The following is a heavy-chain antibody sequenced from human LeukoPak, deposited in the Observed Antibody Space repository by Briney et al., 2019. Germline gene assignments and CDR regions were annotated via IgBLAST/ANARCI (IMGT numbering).Heavy chain of an antibody. CDR2: IHPRDGST. J-gene: IGHJ4*02. V-gene: IGHV1-46*01. CDR1: GYSFTSNY. Sequence: ASVKVSCKASGYSFTSNYIHWVRQAPGQGLEWMGMIHPRDGSTSYAQKFQGRVTVTRDTSTSTVHMELSGLRSEDTAVYYCARDQEAFDYWGQGTLVTVSS. CDR3: ARDQEAFDY.